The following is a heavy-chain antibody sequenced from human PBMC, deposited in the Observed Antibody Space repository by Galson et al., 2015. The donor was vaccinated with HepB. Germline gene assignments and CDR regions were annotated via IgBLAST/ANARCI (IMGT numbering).Heavy chain of an antibody. CDR1: GDSVSSNSAA. D-gene: IGHD1-26*01. V-gene: IGHV6-1*01. Sequence: CAISGDSVSSNSAAWNWIRQSPSRGLEWLGRTYYRSKWYNDYAVSVKSRITINPDTSKNQFSLQLNSVTPEDTAVYYCASQVGATTPFDYWGQGTLVTVSS. CDR3: ASQVGATTPFDY. J-gene: IGHJ4*02. CDR2: TYYRSKWYN.